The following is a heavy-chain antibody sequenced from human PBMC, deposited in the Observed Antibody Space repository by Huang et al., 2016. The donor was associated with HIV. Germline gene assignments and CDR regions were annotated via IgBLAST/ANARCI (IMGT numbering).Heavy chain of an antibody. J-gene: IGHJ4*02. D-gene: IGHD3-10*01. V-gene: IGHV3-23*01. CDR2: ISGRGGSR. CDR3: AKDARAFGSGSYPSNYYFDY. Sequence: TISGRGGSRYYADSVKARFTISRDNSNNTVCLQMNNLRADDTAVYYCAKDARAFGSGSYPSNYYFDYWGQGTLVTVSS.